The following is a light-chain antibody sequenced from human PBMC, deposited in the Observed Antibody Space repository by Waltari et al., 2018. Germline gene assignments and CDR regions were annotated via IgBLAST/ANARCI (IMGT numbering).Light chain of an antibody. CDR3: SSYTSSSTRVV. CDR2: DVS. V-gene: IGLV2-14*01. CDR1: SSDVGGYNY. Sequence: QSALTQPASVSGSPGQSITISCTGTSSDVGGYNYVSWYQQPPGKAPKLMIYDVSTRPSGVSNRFSGSKSGNTASLTISGLQAEDEADYYCSSYTSSSTRVVFGGGTKLTVL. J-gene: IGLJ2*01.